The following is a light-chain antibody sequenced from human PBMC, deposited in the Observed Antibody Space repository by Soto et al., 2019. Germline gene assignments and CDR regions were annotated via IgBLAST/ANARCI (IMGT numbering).Light chain of an antibody. Sequence: QSVLTQPHSASGTPGQRVTISCFGSSSNIGSNYVYWYQQLPGTAPKLLIYRTNQRPSGVPDRFSGSKSGTLASLAISGLRAEEESDYYCAVGDDSLSGVVFGGGTKLTVL. CDR3: AVGDDSLSGVV. CDR1: SSNIGSNY. CDR2: RTN. V-gene: IGLV1-47*01. J-gene: IGLJ3*02.